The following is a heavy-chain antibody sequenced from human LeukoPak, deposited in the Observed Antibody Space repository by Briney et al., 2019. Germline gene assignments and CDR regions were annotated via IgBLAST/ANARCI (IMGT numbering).Heavy chain of an antibody. CDR1: GFTFSSYS. CDR2: ISSSSSTI. V-gene: IGHV3-48*01. J-gene: IGHJ4*02. Sequence: GGSLRLSCAASGFTFSSYSMNWVRQAPGKGLEWVSYISSSSSTIYYADSVKGRFTISRDNAKNSLYLQMNSLRAEDTAVYYCARDAPDYYGSGSYLPWSIGRQPPEPDYWGQGTLVTVSS. CDR3: ARDAPDYYGSGSYLPWSIGRQPPEPDY. D-gene: IGHD3-10*01.